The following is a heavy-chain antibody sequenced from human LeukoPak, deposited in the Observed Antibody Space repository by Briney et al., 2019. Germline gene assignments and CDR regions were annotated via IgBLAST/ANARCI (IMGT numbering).Heavy chain of an antibody. J-gene: IGHJ4*02. CDR2: IRYDGSNK. Sequence: GGSLRLSCAASGFTFSSYGMHWVRQAPGKGLEWVSFIRYDGSNKYYADSVKGRFTISRDNSTNTLYLQMNSLRAEDTAVYYCAKDDSSGYYYQLGDYWGQGTLVTASS. CDR3: AKDDSSGYYYQLGDY. CDR1: GFTFSSYG. D-gene: IGHD3-22*01. V-gene: IGHV3-30*02.